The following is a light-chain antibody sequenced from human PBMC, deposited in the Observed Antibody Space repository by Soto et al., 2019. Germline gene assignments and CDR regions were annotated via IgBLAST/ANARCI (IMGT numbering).Light chain of an antibody. CDR1: SSDVGGYNY. J-gene: IGLJ2*01. V-gene: IGLV2-14*03. Sequence: QSALTQPASVSGSPGQSITISCTGTSSDVGGYNYVSWYQQHPGKAPQLMIYDVSSRPSAVSPRLSRSKSGTTASLTISRLHSEAQAYYFFRSYTSITPTPVFGGGTKLTVL. CDR3: RSYTSITPTPV. CDR2: DVS.